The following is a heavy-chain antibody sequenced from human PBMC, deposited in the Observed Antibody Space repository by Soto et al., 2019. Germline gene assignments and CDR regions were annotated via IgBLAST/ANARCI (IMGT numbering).Heavy chain of an antibody. CDR1: DGSISSVGHY. V-gene: IGHV4-31*03. CDR3: ARDLALAGNY. J-gene: IGHJ4*02. CDR2: IYHTGST. Sequence: PSATLSLTCSVSDGSISSVGHYWTWIRQPPGKGLEWIGSIYHTGSTYYSKSLRSRLTMSIDTSQNQFSLRLNSVTAADTAVYYCARDLALAGNYWGQGVLVTVSS. D-gene: IGHD6-19*01.